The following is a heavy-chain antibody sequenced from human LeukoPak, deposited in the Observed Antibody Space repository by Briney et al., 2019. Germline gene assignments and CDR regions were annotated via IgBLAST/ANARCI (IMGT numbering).Heavy chain of an antibody. CDR1: GFTFSSYA. D-gene: IGHD5-18*01. V-gene: IGHV3-30*04. CDR2: ISYDGSNK. Sequence: GGSLRLSCAASGFTFSSYAMHWVRQAPGKGLEWVAVISYDGSNKYYADSVKGRFTISRDNSKNTLYLQMNSLRAEDTAVYYCARDPAKDTAMVTYFDYWGQGTLDTVSS. CDR3: ARDPAKDTAMVTYFDY. J-gene: IGHJ4*02.